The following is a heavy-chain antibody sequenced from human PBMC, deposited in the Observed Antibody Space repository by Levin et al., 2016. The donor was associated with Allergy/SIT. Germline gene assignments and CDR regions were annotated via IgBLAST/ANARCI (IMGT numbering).Heavy chain of an antibody. CDR3: ARDSKYGDYDYFYYYVMDV. V-gene: IGHV4-34*01. J-gene: IGHJ6*02. CDR2: INHSGST. D-gene: IGHD4-17*01. Sequence: SETLSLTCAVYGGSFSGYYWSWIRQPPGKGLEWIGEINHSGSTNYNPSLKSRVTISVDTSKNQFSLNLSSVTAADTAIYYCARDSKYGDYDYFYYYVMDVWGQGTTVTVSS. CDR1: GGSFSGYY.